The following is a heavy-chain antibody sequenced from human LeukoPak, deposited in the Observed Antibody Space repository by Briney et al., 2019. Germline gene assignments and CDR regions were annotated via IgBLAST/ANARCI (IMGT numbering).Heavy chain of an antibody. J-gene: IGHJ6*03. CDR2: IYYSGST. CDR3: ARLICSTSCYYYYYYYMDV. D-gene: IGHD2-2*01. V-gene: IGHV4-39*01. Sequence: SETLSLTCTVSGGSISSSSYYWGWIRQPPGKGLEWIGSIYYSGSTYHNPSLKSRVTISVDTSKNQFSLKLSSVTAADTAVYYCARLICSTSCYYYYYYYMDVWGKGTTVTVSS. CDR1: GGSISSSSYY.